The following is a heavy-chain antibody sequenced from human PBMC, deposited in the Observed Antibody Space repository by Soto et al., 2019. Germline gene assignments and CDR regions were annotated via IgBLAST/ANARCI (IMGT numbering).Heavy chain of an antibody. CDR1: GGPISSYY. V-gene: IGHV4-59*01. J-gene: IGHJ4*02. CDR3: AASLAATRGGVDY. CDR2: IYYSGST. Sequence: SETLSLACTVSGGPISSYYWSWIRQPPGKGLEWIGYIYYSGSTNYNPSLKSRVTISVDTSKNQFSLKLSSVTAADTAVYYCAASLAATRGGVDYWGQGTLVTVSS. D-gene: IGHD2-15*01.